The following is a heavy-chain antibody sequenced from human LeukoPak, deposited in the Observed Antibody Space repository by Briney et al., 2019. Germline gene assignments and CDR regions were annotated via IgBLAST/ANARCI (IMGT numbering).Heavy chain of an antibody. V-gene: IGHV3-7*03. J-gene: IGHJ4*02. Sequence: PGGSLRLSCAASGFTFSNYWMSWVRQTPGKGLEWVANIKEDGSDKYYVDSLKGRFTISRDNAKNSLYLQMNSLRAEDTAVYYCAKDRTRRAYWGRGTLVTVSS. CDR2: IKEDGSDK. D-gene: IGHD3-3*01. CDR3: AKDRTRRAY. CDR1: GFTFSNYW.